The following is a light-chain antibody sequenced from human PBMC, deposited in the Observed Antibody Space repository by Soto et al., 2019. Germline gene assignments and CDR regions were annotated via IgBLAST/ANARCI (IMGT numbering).Light chain of an antibody. Sequence: QSVLTQPRSVSGSPGQSVTISCTGTGSDVGGYDFVSWYQQHPAKAPNLIIFDVTKRPSGVPDRFSGSKSGNTASLTISGLQAEDEADYYCCSYAGSYTLYVFGTGTKLTVL. J-gene: IGLJ1*01. CDR1: GSDVGGYDF. CDR2: DVT. V-gene: IGLV2-11*01. CDR3: CSYAGSYTLYV.